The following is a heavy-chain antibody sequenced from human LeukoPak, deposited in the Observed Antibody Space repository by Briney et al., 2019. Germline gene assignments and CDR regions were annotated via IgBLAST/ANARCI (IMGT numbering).Heavy chain of an antibody. Sequence: PSETLSLTCTVSGGSISSYYWSWIRQPPGKGLEWIGYIYSSGSTNYNPSLKSRVTISVATSKNQFSLKLSSVTAADTAVYYCARDRLEMATSPHNRVDPWGQGNLVTVSS. J-gene: IGHJ5*02. CDR1: GGSISSYY. CDR3: ARDRLEMATSPHNRVDP. CDR2: IYSSGST. V-gene: IGHV4-4*08. D-gene: IGHD5-24*01.